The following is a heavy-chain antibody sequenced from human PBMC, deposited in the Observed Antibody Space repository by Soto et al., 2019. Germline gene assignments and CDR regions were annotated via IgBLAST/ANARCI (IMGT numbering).Heavy chain of an antibody. D-gene: IGHD7-27*01. CDR2: ISYDGSNK. Sequence: QVQLVESGGGVVQPGRSLRLSCAASGFTFSSYAMHWVRQAPGKGLEWVAVISYDGSNKYYADSVKGRFTISRDNSKNTLYLQRNSLRAEDTAVYYCARPGGWGTPFDYWGQGTLVTVSS. V-gene: IGHV3-30-3*01. CDR3: ARPGGWGTPFDY. CDR1: GFTFSSYA. J-gene: IGHJ4*02.